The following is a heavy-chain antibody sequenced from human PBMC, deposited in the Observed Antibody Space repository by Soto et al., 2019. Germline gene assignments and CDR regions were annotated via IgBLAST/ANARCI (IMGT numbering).Heavy chain of an antibody. J-gene: IGHJ6*03. Sequence: QVQLVQSGAEVKKPGASVTVSCKASGYRFSDYYLHWVRQAPGQGPEWMGWMKPNSGDTKYAQKFKGRVTMTRDTSVRTSFMELNWLKSDDTAVYYCARERGGATATLDYYYFYMDVWGIGTTVTVSS. V-gene: IGHV1-2*02. CDR3: ARERGGATATLDYYYFYMDV. CDR2: MKPNSGDT. D-gene: IGHD5-12*01. CDR1: GYRFSDYY.